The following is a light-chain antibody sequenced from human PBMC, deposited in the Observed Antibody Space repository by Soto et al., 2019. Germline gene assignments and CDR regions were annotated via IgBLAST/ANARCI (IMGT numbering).Light chain of an antibody. J-gene: IGKJ4*01. CDR2: GAS. CDR1: QDIRSS. Sequence: EIVMTQSPATLAVSPGERATLSCRASQDIRSSLAWYQQKPGQAPRLLIYGASIRATGVPATFSGSGSGTELTISISSLQSEHLGVYYCQQDSSWPLTFGGGTKVDIK. V-gene: IGKV3-15*01. CDR3: QQDSSWPLT.